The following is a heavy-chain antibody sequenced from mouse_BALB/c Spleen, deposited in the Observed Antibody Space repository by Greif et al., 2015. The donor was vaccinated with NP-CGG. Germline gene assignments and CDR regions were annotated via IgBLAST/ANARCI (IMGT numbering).Heavy chain of an antibody. Sequence: VKLMESGPGLVQPSQSLSITCTVSGFSLTSYGVHWVRQSPGKGLEWLGVIWSGGSTDYNAAFISRLSISKDNSKSQVFLKMNSLQANDTAIYYCARKGDYDEMDYWGQGTSVTVSS. CDR1: GFSLTSYG. CDR3: ARKGDYDEMDY. CDR2: IWSGGST. V-gene: IGHV2-2*02. J-gene: IGHJ4*01. D-gene: IGHD2-4*01.